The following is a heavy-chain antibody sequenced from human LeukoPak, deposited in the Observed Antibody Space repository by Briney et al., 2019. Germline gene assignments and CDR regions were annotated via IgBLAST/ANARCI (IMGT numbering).Heavy chain of an antibody. D-gene: IGHD3-22*01. CDR2: INHSGST. J-gene: IGHJ4*02. Sequence: PSETLSLTCAVYGGSFSGNYWSWIRQPPGKGLEWIGEINHSGSTNYNPSLKSRVTISVDTSKNQFSLKLSSVTAADTAVYYCARGGSTYYYDSSGYYFIYWGQGTLVTVSS. V-gene: IGHV4-34*01. CDR1: GGSFSGNY. CDR3: ARGGSTYYYDSSGYYFIY.